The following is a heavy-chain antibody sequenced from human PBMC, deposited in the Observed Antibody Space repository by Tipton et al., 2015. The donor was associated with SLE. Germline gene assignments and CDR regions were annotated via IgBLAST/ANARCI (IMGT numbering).Heavy chain of an antibody. CDR1: GYTFTSYG. Sequence: QSGAEVKKPGASVKVSCKASGYTFTSYGISWVRQAPGQGLEWMGWISAYNGNTNYAQKLQGRVTMTTDTSTSTAYMELRSLRSDDTAVDYCAGGPDYYGSGRYYGEYFHPWGQGTLVTVSS. D-gene: IGHD3-10*01. CDR2: ISAYNGNT. J-gene: IGHJ1*01. CDR3: AGGPDYYGSGRYYGEYFHP. V-gene: IGHV1-18*01.